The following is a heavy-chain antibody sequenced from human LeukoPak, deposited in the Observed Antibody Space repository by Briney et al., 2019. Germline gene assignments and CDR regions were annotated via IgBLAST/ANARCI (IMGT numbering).Heavy chain of an antibody. J-gene: IGHJ1*01. CDR1: GGSINSYY. D-gene: IGHD3-10*01. CDR2: IYYSGST. Sequence: SETLSLTCAVSGGSINSYYWSWIRQPPGKGLEWIGYIYYSGSTNYNPSLESRVTISVDTSKNQFSLKLRSVTAADTAVYYCARMSGFAEYFQDWGQGTLVTVSS. CDR3: ARMSGFAEYFQD. V-gene: IGHV4-59*01.